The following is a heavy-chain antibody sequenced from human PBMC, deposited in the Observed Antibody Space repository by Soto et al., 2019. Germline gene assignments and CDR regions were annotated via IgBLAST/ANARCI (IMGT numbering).Heavy chain of an antibody. V-gene: IGHV3-23*01. D-gene: IGHD6-6*01. J-gene: IGHJ4*02. CDR2: ISNTDGAT. Sequence: EVQLLESGGGLAQPGGSLRLSCGASGFTFSDYVMSWVRQAPGKGLEWVSSISNTDGATYYSDSVKGRFTISRDTSKDALYLQMNSLRPEDTALYFCAKGVLGRADTRFDHWGQGTLVAVSS. CDR3: AKGVLGRADTRFDH. CDR1: GFTFSDYV.